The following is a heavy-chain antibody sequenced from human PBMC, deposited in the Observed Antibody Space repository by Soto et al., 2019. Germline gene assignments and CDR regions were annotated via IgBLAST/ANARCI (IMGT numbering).Heavy chain of an antibody. V-gene: IGHV4-39*01. Sequence: SETLSLTCTVSGGSISSRSYYWGWIRQPPGKGLEWIGSIYYSGSTYYNPSLKSRVTISVDTSKNQFSLKLSSVTAADTAAYYCARQRYYDSSGYYSDYWGQGTLVTVSS. CDR1: GGSISSRSYY. D-gene: IGHD3-22*01. CDR3: ARQRYYDSSGYYSDY. J-gene: IGHJ4*02. CDR2: IYYSGST.